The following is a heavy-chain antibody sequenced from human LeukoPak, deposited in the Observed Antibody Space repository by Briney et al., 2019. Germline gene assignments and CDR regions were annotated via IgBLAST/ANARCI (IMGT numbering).Heavy chain of an antibody. D-gene: IGHD3-22*01. J-gene: IGHJ6*03. V-gene: IGHV3-30*02. CDR1: GFTFSSCA. Sequence: GGSLRLSCAASGFTFSSCAMHWVRQAPGKGLEWVAFIRYDGSNKYYADSVKGRFTISRDNSKNTLYLQMNSLRAEDTAVYSCATRYYYDSSGSRDYYYYYMDVWGKGTTVTISS. CDR3: ATRYYYDSSGSRDYYYYYMDV. CDR2: IRYDGSNK.